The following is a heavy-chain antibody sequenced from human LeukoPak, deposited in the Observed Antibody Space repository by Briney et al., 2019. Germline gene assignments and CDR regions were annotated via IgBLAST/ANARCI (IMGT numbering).Heavy chain of an antibody. CDR2: IYSGGST. CDR1: GFTFSSYA. Sequence: GGSLRLSCAASGFTFSSYAMSWVRQAPGEGLEWVSVIYSGGSTYYADSVKGRFTISRDNSKNTLYLQMHSLRAEDTAVYYCAKNTHDYYYYYGLDVWGQGTTVTVSS. J-gene: IGHJ6*02. V-gene: IGHV3-66*01. CDR3: AKNTHDYYYYYGLDV. D-gene: IGHD1/OR15-1a*01.